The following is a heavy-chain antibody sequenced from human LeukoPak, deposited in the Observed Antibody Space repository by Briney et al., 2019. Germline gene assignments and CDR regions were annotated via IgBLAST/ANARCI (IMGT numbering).Heavy chain of an antibody. CDR3: ARSNLGQLDY. V-gene: IGHV3-30*04. Sequence: GGSLRLSCAASGFTFSSYAMHWVRQAPGKGLEGVAVISYDGSNKYYADSVKGRFTISRDNSKNTLYLQMNSLRAEDTAVYYCARSNLGQLDYWGQGTLVTVSS. CDR1: GFTFSSYA. CDR2: ISYDGSNK. D-gene: IGHD1-14*01. J-gene: IGHJ4*02.